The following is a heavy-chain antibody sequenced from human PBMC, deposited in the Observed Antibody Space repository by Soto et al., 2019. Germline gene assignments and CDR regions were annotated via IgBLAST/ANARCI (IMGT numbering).Heavy chain of an antibody. J-gene: IGHJ4*02. D-gene: IGHD2-2*02. CDR1: GGSFSGYY. Sequence: SETLSLTCAVYGGSFSGYYWSWIRQPPGKGLEWIGEINHSGSTNYNPSLKSRVTISVDTSKNQFSLKLSSVTAADTAVYYCARGGRYCSSTSCHRLAAKYYFDYWGQGTLVTVSS. CDR2: INHSGST. CDR3: ARGGRYCSSTSCHRLAAKYYFDY. V-gene: IGHV4-34*01.